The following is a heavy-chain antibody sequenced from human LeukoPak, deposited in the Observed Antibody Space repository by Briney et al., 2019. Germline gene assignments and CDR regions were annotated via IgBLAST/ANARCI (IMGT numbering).Heavy chain of an antibody. CDR1: GGSVSNSGYY. J-gene: IGHJ5*02. D-gene: IGHD4-17*01. CDR2: IYYNGST. Sequence: KPSETLSLTCTVSGGSVSNSGYYWSWIRQHPGKGLEWIGNIYYNGSTYYNPSLKSRLSISEDTSKNQFSLKLTSVTAADTAVYYCARHYGPWGQGTLVTVSS. CDR3: ARHYGP. V-gene: IGHV4-39*01.